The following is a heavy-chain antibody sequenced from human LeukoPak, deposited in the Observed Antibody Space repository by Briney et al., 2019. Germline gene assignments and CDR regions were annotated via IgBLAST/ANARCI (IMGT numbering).Heavy chain of an antibody. Sequence: SETLSLTCTVSGGSISSSSYYWGWIRQPPGKGLEWIGSIYYSGSTYYNPSLKSRVTISVDTSKNQFSLKLSSVTAADTAVYYCARGEGLDDYWGQGTLVTVSS. D-gene: IGHD1-1*01. CDR1: GGSISSSSYY. V-gene: IGHV4-39*01. J-gene: IGHJ4*02. CDR3: ARGEGLDDY. CDR2: IYYSGST.